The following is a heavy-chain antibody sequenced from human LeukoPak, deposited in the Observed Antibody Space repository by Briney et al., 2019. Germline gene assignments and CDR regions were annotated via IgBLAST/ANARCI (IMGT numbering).Heavy chain of an antibody. D-gene: IGHD2/OR15-2a*01. Sequence: PSETLSLTCPVSGASVHSFYWSWIRQPPGKGLEWIGYTHYTGRSKYNPSLKSRVTMSVDTSKNEFSLKPTSVTPADPAVYFCSGSLCGLDAFDFWGPGTMLTVSS. J-gene: IGHJ3*01. V-gene: IGHV4-59*02. CDR1: GASVHSFY. CDR3: SGSLCGLDAFDF. CDR2: THYTGRS.